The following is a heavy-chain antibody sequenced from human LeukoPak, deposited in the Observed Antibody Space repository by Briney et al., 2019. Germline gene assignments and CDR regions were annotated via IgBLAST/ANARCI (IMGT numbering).Heavy chain of an antibody. D-gene: IGHD3-22*01. V-gene: IGHV4-30-4*08. CDR3: ASTPGSGYYFFGD. J-gene: IGHJ4*02. CDR1: GGSISSGDYY. CDR2: IYYSGST. Sequence: SETLSLTCTVAGGSISSGDYYWSWIRQPPGKGLEWIGYIYYSGSTYYNPSLKSRVTISGDTSKNQFSLKLSSVTAADTAVYYCASTPGSGYYFFGDWGQGTLVTVSS.